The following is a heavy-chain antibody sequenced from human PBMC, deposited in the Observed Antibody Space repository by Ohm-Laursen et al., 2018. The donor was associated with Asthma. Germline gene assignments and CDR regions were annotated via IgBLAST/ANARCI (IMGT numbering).Heavy chain of an antibody. CDR3: ARDVMEWYLPAFDF. D-gene: IGHD3-3*01. V-gene: IGHV3-30-3*01. Sequence: SLRLSCAASGFTFRSYAMHWVRQAPGKGLEWVAVGGSYYDGGLKYYADSVNGRFTVSRDDSKNTLYLQLNSLRPDDTAVYYCARDVMEWYLPAFDFWGQGTLVTVSS. CDR2: GGSYYDGGLK. CDR1: GFTFRSYA. J-gene: IGHJ4*02.